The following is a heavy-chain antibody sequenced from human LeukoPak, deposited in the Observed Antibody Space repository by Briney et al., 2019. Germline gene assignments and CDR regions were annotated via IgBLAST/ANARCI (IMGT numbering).Heavy chain of an antibody. CDR3: AVGSGSYPTGGEIDY. CDR1: GGSISSYY. CDR2: IYYSGST. Sequence: SETLSLTCTVSGGSISSYYWSWIRQPPGKGLEWIGYIYYSGSTNYNPSLKSRVTISVDTSKNQFSLKLGSVTAADTAVYYCAVGSGSYPTGGEIDYWGQGTLVTVSS. V-gene: IGHV4-59*08. D-gene: IGHD3-10*01. J-gene: IGHJ4*02.